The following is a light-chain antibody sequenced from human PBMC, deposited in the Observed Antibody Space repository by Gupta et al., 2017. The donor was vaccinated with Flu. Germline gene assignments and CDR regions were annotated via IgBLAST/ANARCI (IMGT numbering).Light chain of an antibody. CDR2: AAS. CDR3: QQNNNTPPST. CDR1: QSISSY. J-gene: IGKJ2*01. V-gene: IGKV1-39*01. Sequence: SSVSASVGDRVTITCRASQSISSYLNWYQQKPGKAPKLLIYAASSWQSGVPSRFSGSGSGTDFTLTISSLQPEDFAAYYCQQNNNTPPSTFGQGTKLEIK.